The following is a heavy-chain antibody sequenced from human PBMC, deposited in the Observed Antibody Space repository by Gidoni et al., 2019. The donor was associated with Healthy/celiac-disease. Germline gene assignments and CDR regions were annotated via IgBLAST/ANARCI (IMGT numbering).Heavy chain of an antibody. CDR2: IYSGCST. Sequence: EVQRVESGGGLVQPGGSLRLSCAASGFTVSSNYMSWVRQAPGKGLEWFSVIYSGCSTSYADSVKGRFTIARDNSKNTLYLQMNSLRAEDTAVYYCAREPLPYGSGMSWGQGTLVTVSS. V-gene: IGHV3-66*02. J-gene: IGHJ5*02. CDR3: AREPLPYGSGMS. CDR1: GFTVSSNY. D-gene: IGHD3-10*01.